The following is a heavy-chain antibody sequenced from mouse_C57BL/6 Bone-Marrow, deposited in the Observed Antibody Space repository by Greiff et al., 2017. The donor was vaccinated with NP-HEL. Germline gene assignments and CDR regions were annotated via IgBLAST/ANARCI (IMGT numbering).Heavy chain of an antibody. V-gene: IGHV1-72*01. Sequence: QVQLQQPGAELVKPGASVKLSCKASGYTFTSYWMHWVKQRPGRGLEWIGRIDPNSGGTKYNEKFKSKATLTVDKPSSTAYMQLSSLTSEDSAVYYCARSPRYDYDVGGYYFDCWGQGTTLTVSS. CDR1: GYTFTSYW. D-gene: IGHD2-4*01. CDR2: IDPNSGGT. J-gene: IGHJ2*01. CDR3: ARSPRYDYDVGGYYFDC.